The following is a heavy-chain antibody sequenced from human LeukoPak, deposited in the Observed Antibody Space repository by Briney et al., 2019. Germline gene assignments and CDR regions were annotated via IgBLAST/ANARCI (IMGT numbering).Heavy chain of an antibody. CDR3: AREPSSITMVLAYYGMDV. CDR1: GYTFTDYL. CDR2: INPNSGVT. V-gene: IGHV1-2*02. J-gene: IGHJ6*02. D-gene: IGHD3-10*01. Sequence: GASVKVSCKASGYTFTDYLMHWVRQAPGQGLEWMGWINPNSGVTSSAQKLQGRVTMTTDTSTSTAYMELRSLRSDDTAVYYCAREPSSITMVLAYYGMDVWGQGTTVTVSS.